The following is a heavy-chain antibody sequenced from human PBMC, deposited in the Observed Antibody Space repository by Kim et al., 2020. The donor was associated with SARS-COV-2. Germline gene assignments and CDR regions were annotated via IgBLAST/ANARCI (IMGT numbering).Heavy chain of an antibody. V-gene: IGHV4-59*01. D-gene: IGHD3-3*01. J-gene: IGHJ4*02. Sequence: PALKSRVTISVDTSKNQFSLKLSSVTAADTAVYYCARTIWDFLNGYLFDYWGQGTLVTVSS. CDR3: ARTIWDFLNGYLFDY.